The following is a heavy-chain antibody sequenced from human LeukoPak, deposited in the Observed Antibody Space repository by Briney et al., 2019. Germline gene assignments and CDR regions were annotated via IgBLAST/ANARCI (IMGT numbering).Heavy chain of an antibody. CDR2: TYYSGST. J-gene: IGHJ4*02. V-gene: IGHV4-31*03. CDR1: GGSISSGGYY. D-gene: IGHD3-22*01. Sequence: SQTLSLTCTVSGGSISSGGYYWSWIRQHPGKGLEWIGYTYYSGSTYYNPSLKSRVTISVDTSKNQFSLKLSSVTAADTAVYYCASATYYYDSSGYNYYFDYWGQGTLVTVSS. CDR3: ASATYYYDSSGYNYYFDY.